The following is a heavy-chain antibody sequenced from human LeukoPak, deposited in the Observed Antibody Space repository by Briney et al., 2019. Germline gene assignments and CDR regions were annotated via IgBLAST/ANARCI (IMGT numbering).Heavy chain of an antibody. J-gene: IGHJ4*02. V-gene: IGHV3-30*09. Sequence: GGSLRLSCAASGFTFSSYAMHWVRQAPGKGLEWVAVISYDGSNKYYADSVKGRFAISRDNSKNTLYLQMNSLRAEDTAVYYCARGGVVVTDLDYGGQGTLVTVSS. CDR2: ISYDGSNK. CDR3: ARGGVVVTDLDY. D-gene: IGHD2-21*02. CDR1: GFTFSSYA.